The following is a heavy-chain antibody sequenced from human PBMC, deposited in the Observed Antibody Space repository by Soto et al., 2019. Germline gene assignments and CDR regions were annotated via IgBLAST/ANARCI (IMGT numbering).Heavy chain of an antibody. J-gene: IGHJ6*03. Sequence: EMQLLESGGGLVQPGGSLRLSCAASGFTFSNFAMTWVRQAPGKGLEWVPGVYGGGNGALYADSVKGRFIISRDNSKNALYLHMNSLRAGDTAVYYCAKFEGALHHNYHMDVWGQGTTVTVSS. CDR3: AKFEGALHHNYHMDV. CDR2: VYGGGNGA. D-gene: IGHD3-9*01. V-gene: IGHV3-23*01. CDR1: GFTFSNFA.